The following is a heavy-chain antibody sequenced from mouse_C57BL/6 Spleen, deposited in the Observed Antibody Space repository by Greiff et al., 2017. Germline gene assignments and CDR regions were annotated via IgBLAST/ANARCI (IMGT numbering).Heavy chain of an antibody. V-gene: IGHV5-4*01. Sequence: EVQRVESGGGLVKPGGSLKLSCAASGFTFSSYAMSWVRQTPEKRLEWVATISDGGSYTYYPDNVKGRFTISRDNAKNNLYLQMSHLKSEDTAMYYCARDDGYDGAWFAYWGQGTLVTVSA. CDR2: ISDGGSYT. CDR1: GFTFSSYA. D-gene: IGHD2-2*01. CDR3: ARDDGYDGAWFAY. J-gene: IGHJ3*01.